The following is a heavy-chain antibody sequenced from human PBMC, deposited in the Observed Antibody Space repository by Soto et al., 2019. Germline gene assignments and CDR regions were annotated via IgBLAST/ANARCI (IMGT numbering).Heavy chain of an antibody. V-gene: IGHV1-2*04. CDR3: ARGRRTYYDFWSGYERSYYYGMDV. J-gene: IGHJ6*02. D-gene: IGHD3-3*01. CDR1: GYTFTGYY. Sequence: ASVKVSCKASGYTFTGYYMHWVRQAPGQGLEWMGWINPNSGGTNYAQKFQGWVTMTRDTSISTAYMELSRLRSDDTAVYYCARGRRTYYDFWSGYERSYYYGMDVWGQGTTVTV. CDR2: INPNSGGT.